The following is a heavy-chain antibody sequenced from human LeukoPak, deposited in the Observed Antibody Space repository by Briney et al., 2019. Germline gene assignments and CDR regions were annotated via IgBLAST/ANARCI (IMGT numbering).Heavy chain of an antibody. D-gene: IGHD1-26*01. CDR3: ARVWYSGSYYLTADAFDI. J-gene: IGHJ3*02. CDR1: GFTFSSDA. CDR2: IYTSGST. V-gene: IGHV4-59*10. Sequence: GSLRLSCAASGFTFSSDAMSWVRQAPGKGLEWIGRIYTSGSTNYNPSLKSRVTMSVDTSKNQFSLKLSSVTAADTAVYYCARVWYSGSYYLTADAFDIWGQGTMVTVSS.